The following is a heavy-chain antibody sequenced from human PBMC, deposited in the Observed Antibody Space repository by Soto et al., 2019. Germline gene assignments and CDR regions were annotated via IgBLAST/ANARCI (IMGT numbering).Heavy chain of an antibody. Sequence: QVQLQESGPGLVKPSQTLSLTCTDSSGSVISYSNYWSWIRQHPQMGLEWIGYIYYNGDTFFNPSLKSRINMSIDTSKNQFSLEVRSVTAADTAVYYCARRGTYYFDSWGQGALVAVSS. CDR3: ARRGTYYFDS. CDR2: IYYNGDT. J-gene: IGHJ4*02. V-gene: IGHV4-31*03. CDR1: SGSVISYSNY. D-gene: IGHD1-26*01.